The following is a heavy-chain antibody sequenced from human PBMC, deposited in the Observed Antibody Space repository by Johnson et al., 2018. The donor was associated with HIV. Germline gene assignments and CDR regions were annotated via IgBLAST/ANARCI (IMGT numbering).Heavy chain of an antibody. D-gene: IGHD3-3*01. Sequence: EVQLVESGGGLIQPGGSLRLSCAASAFTVSTNYMGWVRLAPGKGLEWVANIKQHGSETYYVDSVKGRFTISRDNAKNSLFLQMNSLRAEDTAVYYCARAPEVWELRHPGTFDVWGQGTLVTVSS. CDR2: IKQHGSET. CDR3: ARAPEVWELRHPGTFDV. V-gene: IGHV3-7*03. J-gene: IGHJ3*01. CDR1: AFTVSTNY.